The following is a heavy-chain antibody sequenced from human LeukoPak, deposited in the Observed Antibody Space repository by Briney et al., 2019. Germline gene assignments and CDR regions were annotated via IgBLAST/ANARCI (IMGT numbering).Heavy chain of an antibody. V-gene: IGHV4-59*01. J-gene: IGHJ6*02. CDR1: GGSISSYY. Sequence: SETLSFTCTVSGGSISSYYWSWIRQPPGKGLEWIGYIYYSGSTNYNPSLKSRVTISVDTSKNQFSLKLSSVSAADTAVYYCAREEALYGMDVWGQGTTVTVSS. CDR2: IYYSGST. CDR3: AREEALYGMDV.